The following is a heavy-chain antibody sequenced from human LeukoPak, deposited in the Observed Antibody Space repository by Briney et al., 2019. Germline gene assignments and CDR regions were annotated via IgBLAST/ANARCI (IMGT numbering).Heavy chain of an antibody. D-gene: IGHD6-13*01. V-gene: IGHV3-23*01. J-gene: IGHJ6*02. CDR1: GFTFSSYA. CDR2: ISGSGGST. Sequence: GGSLRLSCAASGFTFSSYAMSWVRQAPGKGLEWVSAISGSGGSTYYADSVKGRFTISRDNSKNTLYLQMNSLRAEDTAVYYCAKVGTRSSWKQYCYYYGMDVWGQGTTVTVSS. CDR3: AKVGTRSSWKQYCYYYGMDV.